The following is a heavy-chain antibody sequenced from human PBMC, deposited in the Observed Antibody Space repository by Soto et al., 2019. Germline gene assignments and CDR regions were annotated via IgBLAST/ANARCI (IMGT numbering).Heavy chain of an antibody. D-gene: IGHD6-13*01. J-gene: IGHJ4*02. V-gene: IGHV1-69*01. CDR2: IIPIFGTA. CDR1: VGTFSSYA. CDR3: ARDYSREFPGASYYFDY. Sequence: QVQLVQSGAEVKKTGSSVKVSCKASVGTFSSYAISWVRQAPGQGLEWMGGIIPIFGTANYAQKCQGRVTITADESTSTAYVELSSLRSEDTAVYYCARDYSREFPGASYYFDYWGQGTLVTVSS.